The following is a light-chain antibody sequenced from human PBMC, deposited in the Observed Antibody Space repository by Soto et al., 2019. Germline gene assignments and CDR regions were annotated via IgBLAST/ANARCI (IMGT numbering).Light chain of an antibody. CDR1: FSNLKTNT. CDR3: AAWDDSLNGRV. Sequence: QSVLTQPPSASGTPGQGVSISCSGSFSNLKTNTVNWYQQFPGTARKLLIYSNNQRPSGVPDRFSGSKSGTSASLDISGLQSEDEADYYCAAWDDSLNGRVFGGGTKLTVL. J-gene: IGLJ2*01. V-gene: IGLV1-44*01. CDR2: SNN.